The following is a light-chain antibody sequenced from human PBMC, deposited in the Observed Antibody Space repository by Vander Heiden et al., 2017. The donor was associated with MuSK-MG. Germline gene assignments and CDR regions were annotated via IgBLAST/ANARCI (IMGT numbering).Light chain of an antibody. Sequence: EIVMTQSPATLSVSPGEGATLSCRASHYVGTNLAWYQHKPGQAPRLIIYGASTRANGIPDRVSGWGSGKEFTLTSSSLQSEDFALYYWQQDNSLHTFGGGTKVEI. CDR3: QQDNSLHT. CDR2: GAS. CDR1: HYVGTN. V-gene: IGKV3D-15*01. J-gene: IGKJ4*01.